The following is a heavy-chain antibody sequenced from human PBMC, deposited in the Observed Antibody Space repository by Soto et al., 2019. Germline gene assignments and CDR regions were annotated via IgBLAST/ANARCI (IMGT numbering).Heavy chain of an antibody. J-gene: IGHJ4*02. V-gene: IGHV1-18*01. CDR1: GYTFTSYG. CDR3: ARGEQVRHFDWLFEMRYHFAY. Sequence: ASVKVSCKASGYTFTSYGISWVRQAPGQGLEWMGWISAYNDNTNYAQKLQGRVTMTTDTSTSTAYMELRSLRSDDTAVYYCARGEQVRHFDWLFEMRYHFAYWGQGTMVTVSS. CDR2: ISAYNDNT. D-gene: IGHD3-9*01.